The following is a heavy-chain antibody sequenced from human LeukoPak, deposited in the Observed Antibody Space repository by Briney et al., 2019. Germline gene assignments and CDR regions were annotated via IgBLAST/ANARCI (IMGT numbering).Heavy chain of an antibody. V-gene: IGHV4-34*01. D-gene: IGHD3-22*01. CDR3: ARGRSYYDSSGWYNYYHGMDV. CDR1: GGSFSGYY. Sequence: PSETLSLTCAVSGGSFSGYYWSWIRQPPGKGLEWIGEINHTGSTSYNPSLKSRVTMSVDTSKNQFSLNLSSVTAADTAVYFCARGRSYYDSSGWYNYYHGMDVWGQGTTVTVSS. J-gene: IGHJ6*02. CDR2: INHTGST.